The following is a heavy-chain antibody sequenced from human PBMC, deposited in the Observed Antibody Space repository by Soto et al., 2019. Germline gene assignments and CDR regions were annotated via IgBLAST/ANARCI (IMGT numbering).Heavy chain of an antibody. J-gene: IGHJ6*02. Sequence: PGGSLRVSCAASGFIFSNGWMNWGRQAPWKGLEWVGRIKRKTDGGTTDYAAPVKGRFTISRDDSKNTLYLQMNSLETEDTVVYYCTTRGLRYASSGMDVWGQGTTVTVSS. D-gene: IGHD2-2*01. CDR2: IKRKTDGGTT. CDR1: GFIFSNGW. CDR3: TTRGLRYASSGMDV. V-gene: IGHV3-15*07.